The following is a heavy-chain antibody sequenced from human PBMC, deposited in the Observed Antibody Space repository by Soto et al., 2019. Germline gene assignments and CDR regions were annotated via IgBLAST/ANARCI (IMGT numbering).Heavy chain of an antibody. CDR1: GFTFSSYA. CDR2: ISGSGGST. CDR3: AKDGIVDTAMVTRFDY. D-gene: IGHD5-18*01. V-gene: IGHV3-23*01. J-gene: IGHJ4*02. Sequence: GSLRLSCAASGFTFSSYAMSWVRQAPGKGLEWASAISGSGGSTYYADSVKGRFTISRDNSKNTLYLQMNSLRAEDTAVYYCAKDGIVDTAMVTRFDYWGQGTLVTVSS.